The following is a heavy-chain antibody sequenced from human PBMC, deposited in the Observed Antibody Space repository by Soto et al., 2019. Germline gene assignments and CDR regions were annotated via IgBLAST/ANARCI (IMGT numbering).Heavy chain of an antibody. Sequence: QITLNESGPTVVRPTETLTLTCRFSGFSLTTSGVGVGWIRQSPGKAPEWLALIYLDDDKRYSASLKSRLTITKDTSKNQVVLTVSDLDPTDTATYYCAHRVLLTVFGLVTTTAIYFDFWGQGTPVAVSS. CDR3: AHRVLLTVFGLVTTTAIYFDF. CDR2: IYLDDDK. CDR1: GFSLTTSGVG. D-gene: IGHD3-3*01. V-gene: IGHV2-5*02. J-gene: IGHJ4*02.